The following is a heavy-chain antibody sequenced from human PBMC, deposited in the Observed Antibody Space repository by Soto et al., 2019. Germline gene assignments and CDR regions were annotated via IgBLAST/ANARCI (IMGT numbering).Heavy chain of an antibody. J-gene: IGHJ6*02. CDR2: IRSDGTTI. CDR3: ARSSGSSYGYYYYGMDV. D-gene: IGHD3-10*01. CDR1: GFTFSDNP. Sequence: GGSLRLSCAASGFTFSDNPMNWVRLAPGKGLEWVSHIRSDGTTIYYADSVKGRFTIPRDNAKNSLYLHMNSLRAEDTAVYFCARSSGSSYGYYYYGMDVWGQGTTVTVSS. V-gene: IGHV3-48*01.